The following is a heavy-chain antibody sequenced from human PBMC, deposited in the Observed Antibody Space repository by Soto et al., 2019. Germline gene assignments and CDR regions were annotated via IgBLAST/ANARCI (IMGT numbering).Heavy chain of an antibody. V-gene: IGHV4-34*01. CDR1: GGSFSGYF. Sequence: QVQLQHWGAGLLRPSETLSLTCAVYGGSFSGYFWSWIRQPPGKGLEWLGEIDHSGRTKYSPSLKSRVTISLDTSKSQFSLKLSSVTAADTAVYYCARWGAVALTSFDYWGQGTLVTVSS. CDR2: IDHSGRT. D-gene: IGHD6-13*01. J-gene: IGHJ4*02. CDR3: ARWGAVALTSFDY.